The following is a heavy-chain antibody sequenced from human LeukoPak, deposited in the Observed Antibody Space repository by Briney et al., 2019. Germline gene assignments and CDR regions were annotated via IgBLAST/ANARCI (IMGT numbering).Heavy chain of an antibody. D-gene: IGHD3-10*01. V-gene: IGHV4-34*01. CDR2: INHSGST. CDR3: ARGRYYGSGRNTYFDY. Sequence: SETLSLTCAVYGGSFSGYYWSWIRQPPGKGPEWIGEINHSGSTNYNLSLKSRVTISVDTSKNQFSLKLSSVTAADTAVYYCARGRYYGSGRNTYFDYWAREPWSPSPQ. CDR1: GGSFSGYY. J-gene: IGHJ4*02.